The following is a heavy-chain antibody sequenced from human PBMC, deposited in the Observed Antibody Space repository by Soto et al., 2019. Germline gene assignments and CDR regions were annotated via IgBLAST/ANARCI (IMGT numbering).Heavy chain of an antibody. Sequence: QVQVVQSGGGVVQPGRSLRLSCAASGITFNTYLMHWVRQAPGKGLEWVAGISYVGSREYYADSVKGRFTISRDNSENALYLQIDSLRVEDTAVYYCARVATGMAYDYWGQGSQVTVSS. CDR2: ISYVGSRE. CDR1: GITFNTYL. CDR3: ARVATGMAYDY. V-gene: IGHV3-30*04. D-gene: IGHD5-18*01. J-gene: IGHJ4*02.